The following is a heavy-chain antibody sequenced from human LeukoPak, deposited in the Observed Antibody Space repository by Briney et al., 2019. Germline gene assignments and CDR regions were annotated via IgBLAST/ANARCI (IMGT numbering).Heavy chain of an antibody. V-gene: IGHV3-66*01. J-gene: IGHJ4*02. D-gene: IGHD3-9*01. Sequence: PPGGSLRLSCAASGVTVSSNYMSWVRQAPGKGLEWVSVIYSGGSTYYADPVKGRFTISRDNSKNTLYLQMNSLRAEDTAVYYCARGGVLRYFDWLLYDPAPFDYWGQGTLVTVSS. CDR3: ARGGVLRYFDWLLYDPAPFDY. CDR2: IYSGGST. CDR1: GVTVSSNY.